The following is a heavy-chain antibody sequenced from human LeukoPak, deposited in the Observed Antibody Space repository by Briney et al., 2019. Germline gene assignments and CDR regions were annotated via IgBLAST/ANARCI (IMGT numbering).Heavy chain of an antibody. D-gene: IGHD3-22*01. CDR1: GYTFTAYY. V-gene: IGHV1-46*01. CDR3: ARVVRAENYYDSSGPDY. J-gene: IGHJ4*02. Sequence: ASVKVSCKASGYTFTAYYMHWVRQAPGQGLEWMGIINPSGGSTSYAQKFQGRVTMTRDMSTSTVYMELSSLRSEDTAVYYCARVVRAENYYDSSGPDYWGQGTLVTVSS. CDR2: INPSGGST.